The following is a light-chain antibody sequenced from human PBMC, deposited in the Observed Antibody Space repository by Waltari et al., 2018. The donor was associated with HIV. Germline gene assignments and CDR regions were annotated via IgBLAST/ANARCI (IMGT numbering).Light chain of an antibody. Sequence: QSALTQPPSASGSPGQSVTISCTGTSSDVGGSKYVSWYQQHPGKAPKLMIYEVNKRPSGIPDRFSGSKSASPASLTVSGLQADDEADYHCNSYAGSNNWVFGGGTKLTVL. CDR3: NSYAGSNNWV. J-gene: IGLJ3*02. CDR1: SSDVGGSKY. CDR2: EVN. V-gene: IGLV2-8*01.